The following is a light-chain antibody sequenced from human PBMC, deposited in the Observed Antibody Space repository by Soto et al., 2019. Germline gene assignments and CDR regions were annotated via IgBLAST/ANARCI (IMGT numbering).Light chain of an antibody. J-gene: IGKJ2*01. CDR1: QSVNSF. CDR2: DAS. CDR3: QQRSGWPRT. Sequence: EIVLTQSPATLSLSPGERATLSCRASQSVNSFLAWYQQKPGQAPRLLIYDASNRAPGIPARFSGRGSGTDFTLTISSLEPEDCALYYCQQRSGWPRTFGRGTNLEFK. V-gene: IGKV3-11*01.